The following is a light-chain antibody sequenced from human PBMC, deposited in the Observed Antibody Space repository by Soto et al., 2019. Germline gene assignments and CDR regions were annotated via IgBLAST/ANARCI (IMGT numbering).Light chain of an antibody. CDR2: GTS. Sequence: DIQMTQSPRSLSASVGESVTITCRASQNISHFLNWYQQKPGKPPRLLIFGTSNLQSGVPSRFRGSRSATDFSLTISCLQPEDFSTYICQQSYRSPLNFGPGTRVA. V-gene: IGKV1-39*01. J-gene: IGKJ3*01. CDR1: QNISHF. CDR3: QQSYRSPLN.